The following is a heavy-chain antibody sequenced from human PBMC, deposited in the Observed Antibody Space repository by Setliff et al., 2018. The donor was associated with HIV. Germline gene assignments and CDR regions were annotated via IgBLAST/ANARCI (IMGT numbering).Heavy chain of an antibody. J-gene: IGHJ4*02. CDR1: GASITTNSYY. D-gene: IGHD2-21*02. Sequence: SETLSLTCAVSGASITTNSYYWGWIRQTPEKGLEWIGDFYYSGTTYYNPSLKSRATISVGTSQNQFSLRLSSVTAADTAVYHCARFVLAWFDFSTGAVEVTDPYAFDFWGQGVLVTVSS. CDR3: ARFVLAWFDFSTGAVEVTDPYAFDF. CDR2: FYYSGTT. V-gene: IGHV4-39*01.